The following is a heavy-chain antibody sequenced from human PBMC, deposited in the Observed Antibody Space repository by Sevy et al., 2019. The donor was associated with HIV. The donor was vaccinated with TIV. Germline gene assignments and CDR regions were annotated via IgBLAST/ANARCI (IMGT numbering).Heavy chain of an antibody. Sequence: GGSLRLSCAASGFTFSSYSMNWVRQAPGKGLEWVSSISSSSSYIYYADSVKGRFTISRDNAKNSLYLQMNSLRAEDTAVYYCASSRVHGGYYYGMDVWGQGTTVTVSS. D-gene: IGHD4-17*01. CDR1: GFTFSSYS. J-gene: IGHJ6*02. V-gene: IGHV3-21*01. CDR2: ISSSSSYI. CDR3: ASSRVHGGYYYGMDV.